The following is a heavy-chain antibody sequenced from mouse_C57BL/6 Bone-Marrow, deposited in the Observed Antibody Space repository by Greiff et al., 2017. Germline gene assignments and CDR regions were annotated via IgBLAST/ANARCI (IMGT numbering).Heavy chain of an antibody. D-gene: IGHD2-3*01. J-gene: IGHJ3*01. CDR1: GYTFTDYY. Sequence: VQLQQSGPVLVKPGASVKMSCKASGYTFTDYYMNWVQQSHGKSLEWIGVINPYNGGTSYNQKFKGKATLTVDKTSSTAYMGLNSLTSEDSAVXYCARSRYYPAWFAYWGQGTLVTVSA. CDR2: INPYNGGT. V-gene: IGHV1-19*01. CDR3: ARSRYYPAWFAY.